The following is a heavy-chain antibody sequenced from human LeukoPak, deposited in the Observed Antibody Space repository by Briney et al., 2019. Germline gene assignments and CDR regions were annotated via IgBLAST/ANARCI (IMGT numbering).Heavy chain of an antibody. V-gene: IGHV4-30-2*01. CDR3: ARGRGGAPDY. CDR1: GGSISSGGYS. CDR2: IYHSGST. D-gene: IGHD3-16*01. Sequence: PSETLSLTCAVSGGSISSGGYSWSWIRQPPGKGLEWIGYIYHSGSTYYNPSLKSRVTISVDRSKNQFSLKLSSVTAADTAVYYCARGRGGAPDYWGQGTLVTVSS. J-gene: IGHJ4*02.